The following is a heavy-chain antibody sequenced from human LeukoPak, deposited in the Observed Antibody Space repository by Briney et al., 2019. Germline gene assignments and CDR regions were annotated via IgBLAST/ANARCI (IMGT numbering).Heavy chain of an antibody. CDR3: ARDVRGIVGMDYFDY. V-gene: IGHV1-2*02. D-gene: IGHD3-22*01. CDR1: GYTFTGYF. Sequence: ASVKVSCKASGYTFTGYFMVWVRQAPGQGLEWLGWINPNSGGTKYAQKFQGRVTMTRDTSISTAYMELRSLRSDDTAVYYCARDVRGIVGMDYFDYWGQGTLVTVSS. J-gene: IGHJ4*02. CDR2: INPNSGGT.